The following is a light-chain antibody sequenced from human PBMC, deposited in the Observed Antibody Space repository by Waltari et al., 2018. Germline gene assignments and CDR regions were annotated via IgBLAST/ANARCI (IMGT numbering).Light chain of an antibody. CDR3: QRYGNSPRVT. CDR2: GAS. Sequence: DIVLTPSPGTLSLSPGERATLSYRASQSVSTTYLAWYQQRPGQAPRLLIYGASSRATGTPDRFSGSGSGTDFTITISRLEPEDFAVYYCQRYGNSPRVTFGGGTKVEI. J-gene: IGKJ4*01. CDR1: QSVSTTY. V-gene: IGKV3-20*01.